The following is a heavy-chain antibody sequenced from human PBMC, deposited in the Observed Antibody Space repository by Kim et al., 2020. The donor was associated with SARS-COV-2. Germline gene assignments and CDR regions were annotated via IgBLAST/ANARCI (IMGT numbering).Heavy chain of an antibody. J-gene: IGHJ4*02. D-gene: IGHD6-19*01. CDR1: GGSISSSNW. V-gene: IGHV4-4*02. Sequence: SETLSLTCAVSGGSISSSNWWSWVRQPPGKGLEWIGEVYHTGSTNYNPSLKSRVTISVDTSKNQFSLKLSSVTAADTAVYYCVRVKLAVAYPFDYWGQGTLVTVSS. CDR2: VYHTGST. CDR3: VRVKLAVAYPFDY.